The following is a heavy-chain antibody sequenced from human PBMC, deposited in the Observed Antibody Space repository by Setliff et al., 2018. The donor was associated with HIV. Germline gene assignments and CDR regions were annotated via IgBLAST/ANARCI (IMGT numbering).Heavy chain of an antibody. J-gene: IGHJ5*02. V-gene: IGHV4-59*01. D-gene: IGHD5-12*01. Sequence: LSLTCTVSGGSINSYYWSWVRLPPGKGLEWIGFIHNSGTNYNPSLKSRVTISVDTSKNQFSLRLTSVTAADTAVYYCARSTSSIGYISDLWGQGTLVTVSS. CDR1: GGSINSYY. CDR3: ARSTSSIGYISDL. CDR2: IHNSGT.